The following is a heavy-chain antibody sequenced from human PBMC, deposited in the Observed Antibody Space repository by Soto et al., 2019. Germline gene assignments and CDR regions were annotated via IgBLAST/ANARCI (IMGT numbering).Heavy chain of an antibody. CDR1: GGSISSYY. CDR3: ARFRYSSGWATSYYYYYMDV. CDR2: IYYSGST. V-gene: IGHV4-59*01. J-gene: IGHJ6*03. D-gene: IGHD6-19*01. Sequence: SETLSLTCTVSGGSISSYYWSWIRQPPGKGLEWIGYIYYSGSTNYNPSLKSRVTISVDTSKNQFSLKLSSVTAADTAVYYCARFRYSSGWATSYYYYYMDVWGKGTTVTVSS.